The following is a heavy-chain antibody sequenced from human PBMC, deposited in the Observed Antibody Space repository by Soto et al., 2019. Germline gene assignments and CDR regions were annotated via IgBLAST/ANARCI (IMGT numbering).Heavy chain of an antibody. V-gene: IGHV4-34*01. D-gene: IGHD3-3*01. CDR1: GGSFSGYY. CDR2: INHSGST. Sequence: SETLSLTCAVYGGSFSGYYWSWIRQPPGKGLEWIGEINHSGSTNYNPSLKSRVTISVDTSKDQFSLKLSSVTAADTAVYYCARGPVYYDFWSGYRTYYGMDVWGQGTTVTVSS. J-gene: IGHJ6*02. CDR3: ARGPVYYDFWSGYRTYYGMDV.